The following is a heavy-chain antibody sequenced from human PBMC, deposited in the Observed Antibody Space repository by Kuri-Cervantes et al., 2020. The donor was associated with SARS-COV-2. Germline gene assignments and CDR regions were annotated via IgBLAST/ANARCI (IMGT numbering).Heavy chain of an antibody. CDR2: IIPILGIA. D-gene: IGHD3-3*01. J-gene: IGHJ3*02. V-gene: IGHV1-69*02. Sequence: SVKVSCKASGGTFSSYTISWVRQAPGQGLEWMGRIIPILGIANYAQKFQGRVTITADKSTSTAYMELSSLRSEDTAVYYCARALRITIFGVVSTDAFDIWGQGTMVTVSS. CDR1: GGTFSSYT. CDR3: ARALRITIFGVVSTDAFDI.